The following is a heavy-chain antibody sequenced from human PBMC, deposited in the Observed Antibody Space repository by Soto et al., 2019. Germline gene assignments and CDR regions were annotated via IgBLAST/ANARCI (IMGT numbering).Heavy chain of an antibody. D-gene: IGHD4-17*01. CDR2: INHSGST. Sequence: SETLSLTCAVYGGSFSGYYWSWIRQPPGKGLEWIGEINHSGSTNYNPSLKSRVTISVDTSKNQFSLKLSSVTAADTAVYYCARDDYGGPFDPWGQGTLVTVSS. CDR1: GGSFSGYY. CDR3: ARDDYGGPFDP. J-gene: IGHJ5*02. V-gene: IGHV4-34*01.